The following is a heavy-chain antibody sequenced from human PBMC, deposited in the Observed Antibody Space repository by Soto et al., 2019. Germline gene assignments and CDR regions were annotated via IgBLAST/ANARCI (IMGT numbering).Heavy chain of an antibody. CDR3: ARGGASSKWFAP. CDR2: IGYSGAT. D-gene: IGHD2-15*01. CDR1: GGSITSGGSF. V-gene: IGHV4-31*03. Sequence: PSETLSLTCTVSGGSITSGGSFWSWIRQHPGKGPEWIAFIGYSGATSYNPSLASRVTISADTHKSQFSLNLRSVTAADTAVYYCARGGASSKWFAPWGQGTLVTV. J-gene: IGHJ5*02.